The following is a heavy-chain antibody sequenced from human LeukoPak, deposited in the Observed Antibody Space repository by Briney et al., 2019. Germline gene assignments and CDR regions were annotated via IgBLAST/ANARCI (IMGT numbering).Heavy chain of an antibody. J-gene: IGHJ3*02. CDR3: ARVPSSGWYRDAFDI. V-gene: IGHV4-59*01. CDR2: IYYSGST. D-gene: IGHD6-19*01. CDR1: GGSISSYY. Sequence: PSETLSLTCTASGGSISSYYWSWIRQPPGKGLEWIGYIYYSGSTNYNPSLKSRVTISVDTSKNQFSLKLSSVTAADTAVYYCARVPSSGWYRDAFDIWGQGTMVTVSS.